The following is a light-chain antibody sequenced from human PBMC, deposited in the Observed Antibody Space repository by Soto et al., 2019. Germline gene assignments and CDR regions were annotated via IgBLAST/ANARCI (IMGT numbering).Light chain of an antibody. CDR3: QQYGSSPYT. Sequence: EIVLTQSPGTLSLSPGERATLSCRASQRVSSSYLAWYQQRPGQAPSLLIYGASNKATGIPDRFSGSGSGTDFTVTISRLEPGDIAVYYCQQYGSSPYTFGQGTKLEIK. J-gene: IGKJ2*01. CDR2: GAS. CDR1: QRVSSSY. V-gene: IGKV3-20*01.